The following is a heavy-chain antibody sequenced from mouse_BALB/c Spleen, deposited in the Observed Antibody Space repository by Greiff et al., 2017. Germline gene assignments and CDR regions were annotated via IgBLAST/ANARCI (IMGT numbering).Heavy chain of an antibody. CDR1: GFNIKDTY. V-gene: IGHV14-3*02. CDR2: IDPANSKT. CDR3: AADGYERAYAMDY. J-gene: IGHJ4*01. Sequence: VQLQQPGAELVKPGASVKMSCTASGFNIKDTYMHWVKQRPEQGLEWIGRIDPANSKTKYDPKFQGKATITADTSSNTAYLPLSILTSKDTAVYFWAADGYERAYAMDYWGQGTSVTVSA. D-gene: IGHD2-2*01.